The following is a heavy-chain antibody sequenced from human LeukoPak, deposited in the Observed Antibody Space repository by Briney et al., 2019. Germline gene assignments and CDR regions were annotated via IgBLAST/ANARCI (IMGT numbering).Heavy chain of an antibody. CDR2: ISYDGSNK. D-gene: IGHD1-26*01. CDR1: GFTFSSFG. V-gene: IGHV3-30*03. Sequence: GGSLSLSCAASGFTFSSFGMHWVRQAPGKGLEWVAVISYDGSNKYYADSVKGRFTISRDNSKNTLYLQMNSLRAEDTAVYYCARDGIVGSPLFKFDYWGQGTLVTVSS. CDR3: ARDGIVGSPLFKFDY. J-gene: IGHJ4*02.